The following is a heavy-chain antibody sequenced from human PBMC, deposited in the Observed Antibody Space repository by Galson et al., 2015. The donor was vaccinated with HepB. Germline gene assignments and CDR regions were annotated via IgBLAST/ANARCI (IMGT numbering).Heavy chain of an antibody. CDR1: GFTFDDYT. CDR3: TRDRGEGSYSRGIES. V-gene: IGHV3-43*01. Sequence: SLRLSCAASGFTFDDYTMHWVRQAPGKGLEWVSLVTWDGGAKFYADSVQGRFSISRDNSKNTLSLQMNSLKTEDTALYYCTRDRGEGSYSRGIESWGQGTLVTVSS. J-gene: IGHJ4*02. CDR2: VTWDGGAK. D-gene: IGHD1-26*01.